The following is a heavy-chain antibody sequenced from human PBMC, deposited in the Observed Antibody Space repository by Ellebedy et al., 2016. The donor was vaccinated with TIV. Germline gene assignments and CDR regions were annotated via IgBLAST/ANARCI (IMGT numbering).Heavy chain of an antibody. J-gene: IGHJ4*02. D-gene: IGHD1-14*01. CDR2: IKEDGSRT. Sequence: GESLKISCAASGFAFETDWMTWVRQAPGKGLEWVANIKEDGSRTSYVDSVRGRFTISRDNAKNSLYLQMNSLRAEDTAVYYCTRDGEPYWGQGTLVTVSS. CDR1: GFAFETDW. V-gene: IGHV3-7*01. CDR3: TRDGEPY.